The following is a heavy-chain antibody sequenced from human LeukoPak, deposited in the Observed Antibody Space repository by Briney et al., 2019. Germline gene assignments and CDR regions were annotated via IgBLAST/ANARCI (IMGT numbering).Heavy chain of an antibody. Sequence: SETLSLTCTVSGGSISSYYCSWIRQPAGKGLEWIGRIYTSGSTNYNPSLKSRVTMSVDTSKNQFSLKLSSVTAADTAVYYCASQYSSSWYLSKYFDYWGQGTLVTVSS. V-gene: IGHV4-4*07. CDR1: GGSISSYY. CDR3: ASQYSSSWYLSKYFDY. D-gene: IGHD6-13*01. J-gene: IGHJ4*02. CDR2: IYTSGST.